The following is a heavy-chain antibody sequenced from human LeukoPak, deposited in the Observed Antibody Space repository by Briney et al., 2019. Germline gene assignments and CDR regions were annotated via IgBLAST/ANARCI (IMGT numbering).Heavy chain of an antibody. Sequence: GGSLRLSCAASGFTFSTYAMHWVRQAPGKGLEWVAVMWYDGSNKYYADSVKGRFTISRDNSKNTLYLQMNSLRAEDTAVYYCARDPHTTGSAQYFDYWGQGTLVTVSS. V-gene: IGHV3-33*01. CDR1: GFTFSTYA. CDR3: ARDPHTTGSAQYFDY. J-gene: IGHJ4*02. D-gene: IGHD6-19*01. CDR2: MWYDGSNK.